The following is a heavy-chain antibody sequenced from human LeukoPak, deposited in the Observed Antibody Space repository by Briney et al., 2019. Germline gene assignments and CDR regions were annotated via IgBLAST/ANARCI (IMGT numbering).Heavy chain of an antibody. D-gene: IGHD3-3*01. CDR2: INTNTGNP. CDR1: GYTFTSYA. Sequence: GASVKVSCKASGYTFTSYAMNWVRQAPGQGLEWMGWINTNTGNPTYAQGFTGRFVFSLDTSVSTAYLQISSLKGEDTAVYYCARNNVPYYDFWSGYTTIDYWGQGTLVTVSS. J-gene: IGHJ4*02. V-gene: IGHV7-4-1*02. CDR3: ARNNVPYYDFWSGYTTIDY.